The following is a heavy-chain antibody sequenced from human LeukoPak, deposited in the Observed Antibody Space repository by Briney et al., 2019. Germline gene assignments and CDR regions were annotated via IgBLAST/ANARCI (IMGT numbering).Heavy chain of an antibody. CDR1: GDSIRSYY. V-gene: IGHV4-4*07. J-gene: IGHJ4*02. CDR2: IYTSGST. CDR3: ARGKPRSTDY. Sequence: SETLSLTCTVSGDSIRSYYWSWIRQPAGKGLEWIGRIYTSGSTNYNPSLKSRVTISVDTSKNQFSLKLSSVTAADTAVYYCARGKPRSTDYWGQGTLVTVSS.